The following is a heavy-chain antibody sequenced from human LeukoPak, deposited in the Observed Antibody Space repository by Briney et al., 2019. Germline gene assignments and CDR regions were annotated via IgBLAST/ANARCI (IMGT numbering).Heavy chain of an antibody. Sequence: CKASGGTFISYAISWVGQAPGQGVEWMGGIIHIFGTANYAKKFEGRGTITAEESTSTAYMELSSLRSEDTAVYYCARQRGGYSYASPEYYFDYWGQGTLVTVSS. D-gene: IGHD5-18*01. V-gene: IGHV1-69*01. J-gene: IGHJ4*02. CDR2: IIHIFGTA. CDR1: GGTFISYA. CDR3: ARQRGGYSYASPEYYFDY.